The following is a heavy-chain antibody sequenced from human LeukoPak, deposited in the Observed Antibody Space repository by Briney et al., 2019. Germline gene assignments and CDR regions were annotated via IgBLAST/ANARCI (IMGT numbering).Heavy chain of an antibody. CDR3: ARDTRGLFDY. Sequence: GGSLRLSCAASGFTFSRDWMTWVRQVRGKGLEWVANMRQDGSEKYYADSVKGRFTISRDNAKSSLYLQMNSLRAEDTAVYYCARDTRGLFDYWGQGTLVTVSS. CDR1: GFTFSRDW. V-gene: IGHV3-7*01. D-gene: IGHD4-17*01. CDR2: MRQDGSEK. J-gene: IGHJ4*02.